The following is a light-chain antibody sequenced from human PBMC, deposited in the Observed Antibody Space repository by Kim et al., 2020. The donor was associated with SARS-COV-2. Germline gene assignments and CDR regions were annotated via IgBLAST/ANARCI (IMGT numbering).Light chain of an antibody. CDR2: KAS. Sequence: DIPVTQSPSTLSASVGDRVTITCRASQSISSWLAWYQQKPGKAPKLLIYKASNLESGVPSRFSGSGSGTEFTLTISGLQPDDFASYYCQQYSGYWTFGQGTKVDIK. J-gene: IGKJ1*01. CDR1: QSISSW. CDR3: QQYSGYWT. V-gene: IGKV1-5*03.